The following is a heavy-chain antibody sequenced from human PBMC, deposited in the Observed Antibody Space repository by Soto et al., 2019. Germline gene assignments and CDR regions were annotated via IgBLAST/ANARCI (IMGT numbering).Heavy chain of an antibody. V-gene: IGHV4-39*01. D-gene: IGHD3-22*01. Sequence: SETLSLTCTVSGGSISSSSYYWGWIRQPPGKGLEWIGTINYSGTAYYNPSLRSRLTISVDTSKNQFSLKLSSVTAADTAVYYCARQPYYYDSRGYYFIDSWGQGTLVTVSS. CDR3: ARQPYYYDSRGYYFIDS. CDR1: GGSISSSSYY. CDR2: INYSGTA. J-gene: IGHJ4*02.